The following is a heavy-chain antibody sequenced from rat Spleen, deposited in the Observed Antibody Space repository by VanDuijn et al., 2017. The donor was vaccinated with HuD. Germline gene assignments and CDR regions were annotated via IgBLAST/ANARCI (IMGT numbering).Heavy chain of an antibody. CDR3: TRDEDSSYLMDA. J-gene: IGHJ4*01. CDR2: ISYGDSSGHSST. D-gene: IGHD1-2*01. Sequence: EVQLVESGGGSVQPGRSLKLSCAASGFTFNKYDMAWVRQAPTKGLEWVATISYGDSSGHSSTYYRDSVKGRFTISRDNAKSTLSLQMDRLRSDDTATYYCTRDEDSSYLMDAWGQGASVTVSS. V-gene: IGHV5-29*01. CDR1: GFTFNKYD.